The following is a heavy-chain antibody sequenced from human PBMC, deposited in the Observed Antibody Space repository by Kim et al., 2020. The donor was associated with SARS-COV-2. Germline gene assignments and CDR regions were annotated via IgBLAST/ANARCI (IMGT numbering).Heavy chain of an antibody. CDR1: GFTFTNYF. CDR2: INPIGGST. Sequence: ASVKVSCKASGFTFTNYFMHWVRQAPGQGLEWLGIINPIGGSTFYAQEVQGIVSMARDTSTSTVYMELSSLRSEDTAVYYCARGTNDYGRGFDYWGQGTL. J-gene: IGHJ4*02. V-gene: IGHV1-46*04. CDR3: ARGTNDYGRGFDY. D-gene: IGHD4-17*01.